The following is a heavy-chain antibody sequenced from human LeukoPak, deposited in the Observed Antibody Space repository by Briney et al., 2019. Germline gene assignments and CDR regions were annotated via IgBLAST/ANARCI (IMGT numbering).Heavy chain of an antibody. V-gene: IGHV3-21*01. CDR1: GFTFSSYS. CDR2: ISSSSSYI. D-gene: IGHD3-16*01. Sequence: GGSLRLSCAASGFTFSSYSMNWVRQAPGKGLEWVSAISSSSSYIYYADSVNGRFTISRDNAKNSLYLQMNSLRAEDKAVYYCARGGSQFGGTFGYWGQGTLVTVSS. CDR3: ARGGSQFGGTFGY. J-gene: IGHJ4*02.